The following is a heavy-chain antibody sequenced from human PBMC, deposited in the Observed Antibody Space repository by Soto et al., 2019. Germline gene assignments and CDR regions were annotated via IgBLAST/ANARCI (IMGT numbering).Heavy chain of an antibody. J-gene: IGHJ6*02. Sequence: EVQLVESGGGLVQPGGSLRLSCAASGFTFSNYDMHWVRQVTGKGLEWVSGSTTAGDTYYPGSVKGRFTISREKAKNSLYLQMNSLSAGYTAVYYCARELHGGSYGMDVWGQGTTVTVSS. V-gene: IGHV3-13*01. CDR2: STTAGDT. CDR1: GFTFSNYD. CDR3: ARELHGGSYGMDV.